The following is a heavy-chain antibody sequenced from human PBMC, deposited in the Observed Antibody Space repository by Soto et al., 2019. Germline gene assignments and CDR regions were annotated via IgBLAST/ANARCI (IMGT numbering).Heavy chain of an antibody. CDR1: GGSISSNY. V-gene: IGHV4-59*01. CDR2: VYNSGST. J-gene: IGHJ5*02. Sequence: SETLSLTCTVSGGSISSNYWTWIRQPPGKGLEWSWYVYNSGSTNYSPSLKSRVTISEDTSKSQFSLKVNSMTAADTAVYYCVRYRREGVSGYLFDNWGQGFLVIVST. D-gene: IGHD3-10*01. CDR3: VRYRREGVSGYLFDN.